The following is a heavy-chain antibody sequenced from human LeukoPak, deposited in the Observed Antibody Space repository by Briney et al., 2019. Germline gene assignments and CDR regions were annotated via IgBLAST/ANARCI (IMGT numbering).Heavy chain of an antibody. CDR3: AKDSEPKQWLIQATTDY. CDR2: ISSSGTYI. Sequence: PGGSLRLSCAASGFTFSSYAMNWVRQAPGKGLEWVSSISSSGTYIYYADSVKGRFIISRDNSKDTVYLQMNSLRAEDTAVYYCAKDSEPKQWLIQATTDYWGQGTLVTVSS. CDR1: GFTFSSYA. D-gene: IGHD5-12*01. J-gene: IGHJ4*02. V-gene: IGHV3-21*01.